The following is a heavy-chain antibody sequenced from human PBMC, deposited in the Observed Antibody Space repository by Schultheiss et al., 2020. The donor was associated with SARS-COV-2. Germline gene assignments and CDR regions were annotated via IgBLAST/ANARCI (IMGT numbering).Heavy chain of an antibody. CDR1: GGSFSGYY. Sequence: SQTLSLTCAVYGGSFSGYYWSWIRQPPGKGLEWIGEINHSGSTNYNPSFKSRVTISVDTSKNQFSLKLSSVTAADTAVYYCARSIAARLFDYWGQGTLVTVSS. CDR2: INHSGST. V-gene: IGHV4-34*01. D-gene: IGHD6-6*01. CDR3: ARSIAARLFDY. J-gene: IGHJ4*02.